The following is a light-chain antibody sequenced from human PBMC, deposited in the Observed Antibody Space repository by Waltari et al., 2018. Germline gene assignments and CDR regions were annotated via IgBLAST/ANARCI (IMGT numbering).Light chain of an antibody. CDR2: GAS. J-gene: IGKJ1*01. CDR1: QRVRNN. V-gene: IGKV3-15*01. Sequence: EIVMTQSPATLSVSPGERATLSCRASQRVRNNLVWYQQKPGQAPRLRIYGASTRVTGIPARFIGSGSGAEVTFTISSLQSDDFAVYYCQQYNNWPPCTFGQGTKVEIK. CDR3: QQYNNWPPCT.